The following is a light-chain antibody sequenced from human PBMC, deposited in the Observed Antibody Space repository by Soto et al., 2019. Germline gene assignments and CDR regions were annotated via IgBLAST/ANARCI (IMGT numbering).Light chain of an antibody. J-gene: IGKJ1*01. Sequence: DIQMTQSPSTLSRSVGNRVTITCRASQTIRIWLVWYQQKPGKAPKLLIYEASTLKSGVPSRFSGSGSGTEFTLAISSMQPDAFANYYCQHYNSYSEALGQGTKVDIK. V-gene: IGKV1-5*03. CDR1: QTIRIW. CDR2: EAS. CDR3: QHYNSYSEA.